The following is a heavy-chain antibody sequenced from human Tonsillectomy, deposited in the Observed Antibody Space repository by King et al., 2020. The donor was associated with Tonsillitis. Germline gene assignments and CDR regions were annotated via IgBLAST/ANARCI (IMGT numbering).Heavy chain of an antibody. D-gene: IGHD1-1*01. CDR2: IKEDGSRK. CDR3: ARAPNWIDC. Sequence: VQLVESGGGLVQSGGSLRLSCAASGFTFSAYWMTWVRQAPGKGLEWVANIKEDGSRKYHVDSVKGRFTISRDNANNSLYLQMNSLRAEDTAVYYCARAPNWIDCWGQGTPVTVSS. J-gene: IGHJ4*02. V-gene: IGHV3-7*01. CDR1: GFTFSAYW.